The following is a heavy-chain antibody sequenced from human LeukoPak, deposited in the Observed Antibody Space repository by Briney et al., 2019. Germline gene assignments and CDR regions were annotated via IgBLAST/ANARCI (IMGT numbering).Heavy chain of an antibody. CDR2: INPSGGST. CDR1: GYTFTSYY. J-gene: IGHJ4*02. D-gene: IGHD5-18*01. CDR3: ARDGGSYGPFDY. Sequence: ASVKVSCKASGYTFTSYYMHWVRQAPGQGLEWMGIINPSGGSTNYAQKFQGRVTMTRDMSTSTVHMELSSLRSEDTAVYYCARDGGSYGPFDYWGQGTLVTVSS. V-gene: IGHV1-46*01.